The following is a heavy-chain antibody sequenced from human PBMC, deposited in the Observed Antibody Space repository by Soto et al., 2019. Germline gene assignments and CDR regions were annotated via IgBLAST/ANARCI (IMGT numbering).Heavy chain of an antibody. CDR1: GFAFSSSW. D-gene: IGHD6-19*01. V-gene: IGHV3-74*01. CDR2: INSDGSST. CDR3: ARGPRGWYGFDY. J-gene: IGHJ4*02. Sequence: EVQLVESGGGLVQPGGSLRLSCAGSGFAFSSSWMHWVRQDPGKGLVWVSRINSDGSSTDYADSVKGRFTISRDNAKNTLYLEMNSLRAEDTAVYHCARGPRGWYGFDYWCQGTLVTVSS.